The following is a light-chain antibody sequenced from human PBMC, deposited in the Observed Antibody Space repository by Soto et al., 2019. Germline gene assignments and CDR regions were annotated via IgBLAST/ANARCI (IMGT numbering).Light chain of an antibody. CDR3: QSYDSGLSGHRV. CDR1: SSNLGAGYD. CDR2: DNT. J-gene: IGLJ3*02. Sequence: QAVVTQPPSMSGAPGQRVTMSCTGSSSNLGAGYDVHWYQRLPGAAPKLLIYDNTHRPSGVPNRFSGSKSGTSASLAITGLQAEDEADYYCQSYDSGLSGHRVFGGGTKLTVL. V-gene: IGLV1-40*01.